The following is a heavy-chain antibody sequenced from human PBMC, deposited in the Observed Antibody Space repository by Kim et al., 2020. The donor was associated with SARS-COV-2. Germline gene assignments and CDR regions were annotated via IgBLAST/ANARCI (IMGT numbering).Heavy chain of an antibody. V-gene: IGHV1-69*13. CDR2: IIPIFGTA. Sequence: SVKVSCKASGGTFSSYAISWVRQAPGQGLEWMGGIIPIFGTANYAQKFQGRVTITADESTSTAYMELSSLRSEDTAVYYCARGNWNFEGNYGMDVWGQGTTVTVSS. D-gene: IGHD1-7*01. CDR1: GGTFSSYA. CDR3: ARGNWNFEGNYGMDV. J-gene: IGHJ6*02.